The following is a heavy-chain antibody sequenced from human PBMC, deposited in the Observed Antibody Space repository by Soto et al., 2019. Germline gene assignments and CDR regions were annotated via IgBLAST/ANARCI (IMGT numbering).Heavy chain of an antibody. Sequence: QVQLVQSGAEVKKPGSSVKVSCKASGGTFSSYAISWVRQAPGQGLEWMGGIIAILGKANYAEKFQGRVTIPGDEPTTTAYRERSSLRFGDTAVFYCARERGGAIMVGFPGTFDVGAQGTLVTVSS. CDR3: ARERGGAIMVGFPGTFDV. J-gene: IGHJ3*01. V-gene: IGHV1-69*01. CDR1: GGTFSSYA. D-gene: IGHD3-16*02. CDR2: IIAILGKA.